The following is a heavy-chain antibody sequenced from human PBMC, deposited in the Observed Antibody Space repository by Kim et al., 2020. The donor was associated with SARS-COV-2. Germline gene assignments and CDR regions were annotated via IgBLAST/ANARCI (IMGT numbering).Heavy chain of an antibody. CDR3: ARSNRGYNDYDVRGDWFDP. V-gene: IGHV4-31*03. CDR1: GGSITSGGYY. J-gene: IGHJ5*02. Sequence: SETLSLTCTVSGGSITSGGYYWSWIRQHPGKGLEWIGNIYYSGSTYYNPSLKSRVTISVDKSKNQFSLKLSSMTAADTAVYYCARSNRGYNDYDVRGDWFDPWGQGTLVTVSS. CDR2: IYYSGST. D-gene: IGHD3-16*01.